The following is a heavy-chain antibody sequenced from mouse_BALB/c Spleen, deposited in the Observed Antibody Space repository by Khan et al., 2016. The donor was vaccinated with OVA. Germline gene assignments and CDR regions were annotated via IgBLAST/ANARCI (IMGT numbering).Heavy chain of an antibody. CDR1: GYTFNSYY. J-gene: IGHJ3*01. V-gene: IGHV1S81*02. CDR2: INPSNGGT. CDR3: SGGGYGGFAY. Sequence: QVQLQQSGAELVKPGASVKLSCKASGYTFNSYYMYWVKQRPGQGLEWIGEINPSNGGTNFNETFKSKATLTVDKSSSTAYMQLSSLTSEDAAVDYCSGGGYGGFAYWGQGTLVTVSA. D-gene: IGHD1-2*01.